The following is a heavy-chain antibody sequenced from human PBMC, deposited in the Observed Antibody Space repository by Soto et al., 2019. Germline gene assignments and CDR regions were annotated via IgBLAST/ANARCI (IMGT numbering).Heavy chain of an antibody. J-gene: IGHJ2*01. CDR2: INPSGST. CDR1: GGSFSGYY. D-gene: IGHD4-17*01. CDR3: ARGARDYDYGDASVWYFDL. V-gene: IGHV4-34*01. Sequence: VQLQQWGAGLLKPSETLSLTCAVYGGSFSGYYWSWIRQPPGKGLEWLGEINPSGSTNYNPSLKSRVTISVDTSKNQFSLKLSSVTAADTSVYYCARGARDYDYGDASVWYFDLWGRGTLVTVSS.